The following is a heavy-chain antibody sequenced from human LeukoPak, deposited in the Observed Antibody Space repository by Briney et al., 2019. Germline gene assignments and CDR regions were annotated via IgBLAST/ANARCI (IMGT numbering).Heavy chain of an antibody. CDR2: INTNTGKP. D-gene: IGHD2-15*01. V-gene: IGHV7-4-1*02. Sequence: ASVKVSCKASGYTFTNYPMNWVRQAPGQGLEWMGWINTNTGKPTYAQGFTERFVFSWDTSVTTAYLQINSLKPEDTAVYFCARDTYCTGGRCYSRVGYWGQGTVVTVSS. J-gene: IGHJ4*02. CDR1: GYTFTNYP. CDR3: ARDTYCTGGRCYSRVGY.